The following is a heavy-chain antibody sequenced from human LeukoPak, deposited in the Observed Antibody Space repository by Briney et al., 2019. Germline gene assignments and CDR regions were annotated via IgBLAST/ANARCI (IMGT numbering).Heavy chain of an antibody. V-gene: IGHV1-69*13. CDR2: IIPIFGTA. CDR3: ARSMITFGGVIEGFDY. D-gene: IGHD3-16*02. Sequence: SVKVSCKASGYTFTGYYMHWVRQAPGQGLEWMGGIIPIFGTANYAQKFQGRVTITADESTSTAYMELSSLRSEDTAVYYCARSMITFGGVIEGFDYWGQGTLVTVSS. CDR1: GYTFTGYY. J-gene: IGHJ4*02.